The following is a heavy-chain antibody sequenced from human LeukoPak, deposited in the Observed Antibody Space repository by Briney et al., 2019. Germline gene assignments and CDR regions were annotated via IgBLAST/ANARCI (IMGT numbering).Heavy chain of an antibody. D-gene: IGHD3-10*01. J-gene: IGHJ5*02. CDR3: ALPMVRGARSNWFDP. Sequence: GGSLRLSCAASGFTFSSYAMSWVPQAPGKGLRGVSAISGSGGSTYYADSVKARFTISRDNSKITLYLQMNSLRAEDTAVYYCALPMVRGARSNWFDPWGQGTLVTVSS. CDR1: GFTFSSYA. V-gene: IGHV3-23*01. CDR2: ISGSGGST.